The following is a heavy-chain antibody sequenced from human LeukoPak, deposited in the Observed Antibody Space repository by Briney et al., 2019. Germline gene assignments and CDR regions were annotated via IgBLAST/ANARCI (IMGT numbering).Heavy chain of an antibody. CDR1: GFTFSNYW. CDR2: INQVASEK. Sequence: GGSLRLSCAASGFTFSNYWMSWVRQAPGKGLEWVANINQVASEKNYVDSAKGRFTISRDNAKNSLYLQMNSVRAEDTAMYYCVRDGGYYGPDSWGQGALVSVSS. J-gene: IGHJ4*02. CDR3: VRDGGYYGPDS. V-gene: IGHV3-7*01. D-gene: IGHD3-10*01.